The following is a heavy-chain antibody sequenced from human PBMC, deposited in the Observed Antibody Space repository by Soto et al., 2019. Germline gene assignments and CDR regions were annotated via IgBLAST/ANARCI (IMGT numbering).Heavy chain of an antibody. CDR2: ISDSGATT. Sequence: GGSLRLSCAASGFPFGENAMSWVRQAPGKGLEWVSGISDSGATTYYADSVRGRFTISRDNSKNTLYLQMKSLRAEDSASYYCAKEDTSSGSLDYWGQGALVTFSS. V-gene: IGHV3-23*01. D-gene: IGHD6-19*01. CDR1: GFPFGENA. J-gene: IGHJ4*02. CDR3: AKEDTSSGSLDY.